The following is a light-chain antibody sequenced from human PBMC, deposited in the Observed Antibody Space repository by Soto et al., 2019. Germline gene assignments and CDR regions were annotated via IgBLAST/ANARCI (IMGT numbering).Light chain of an antibody. V-gene: IGLV3-21*02. CDR2: DDS. J-gene: IGLJ3*02. Sequence: SYELTQPPSVSVAPGQTAKNTCGGENIGVKSVNWYLQKPGQAPVLVVYDDSDRPSGIPERFSGSNSNDGATLTISRVEAGDEADYYCQVWDTYVDHGVFGGGTKVTVL. CDR1: NIGVKS. CDR3: QVWDTYVDHGV.